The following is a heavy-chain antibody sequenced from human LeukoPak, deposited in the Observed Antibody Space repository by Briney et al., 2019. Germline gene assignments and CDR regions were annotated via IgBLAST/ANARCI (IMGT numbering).Heavy chain of an antibody. J-gene: IGHJ3*02. CDR1: GGSISSYY. CDR2: IYYSRNT. CDR3: ARSFAYYYYDNSGTWDAFDI. V-gene: IGHV4-59*01. D-gene: IGHD3-22*01. Sequence: SETLSLTCTVAGGSISSYYWSWIRQPPGKGLEWIGYIYYSRNTNYNPSLKSRVTISVDTSKNQFSLRLTSVTAADTAVYYCARSFAYYYYDNSGTWDAFDIWGQGTMVTVSS.